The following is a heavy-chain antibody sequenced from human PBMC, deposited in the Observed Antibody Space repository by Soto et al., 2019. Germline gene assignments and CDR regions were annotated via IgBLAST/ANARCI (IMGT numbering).Heavy chain of an antibody. J-gene: IGHJ4*02. CDR2: IWYDGSNK. V-gene: IGHV3-33*01. D-gene: IGHD6-19*01. Sequence: QVQLVESGGGVVQPGRSLRLSCAAFGFTFSSYGMHWVRQAPGKGLEWVAVIWYDGSNKYYADSVKGRFTISRDNSKNTLYLQMNSLRAEDTAVYYCARDPNPSIAVAGMDYWGQGTLVTVSS. CDR3: ARDPNPSIAVAGMDY. CDR1: GFTFSSYG.